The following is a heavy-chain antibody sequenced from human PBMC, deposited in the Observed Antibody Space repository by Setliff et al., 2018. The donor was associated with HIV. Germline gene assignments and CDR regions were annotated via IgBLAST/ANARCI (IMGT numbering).Heavy chain of an antibody. CDR1: GGSISSGSYY. CDR3: ARDRGHSSGWYSGSFDY. D-gene: IGHD6-19*01. V-gene: IGHV4-61*02. Sequence: PSETLSHTCTVSGGSISSGSYYWSWIRQPAGKGLEWIGRIYTSGSTNYNPSLKSRVTISVDTSKNQFSLKLRSVTAADTAGYYCARDRGHSSGWYSGSFDYWGQGTLVTAPQ. J-gene: IGHJ4*02. CDR2: IYTSGST.